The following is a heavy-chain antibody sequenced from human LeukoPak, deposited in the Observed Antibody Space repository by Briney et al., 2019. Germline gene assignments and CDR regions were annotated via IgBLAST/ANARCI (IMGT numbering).Heavy chain of an antibody. J-gene: IGHJ4*02. D-gene: IGHD4-17*01. Sequence: GGSLRLSCAASGFTLSTYNMNWVRQAPGKGLEWVSFISSSSSYIYYADSVKGRFTISRDNAKNSLYLQMNSLRAEDTAVYYCARGSRDGDFDYWGQGTLVTVSS. CDR3: ARGSRDGDFDY. CDR2: ISSSSSYI. CDR1: GFTLSTYN. V-gene: IGHV3-21*01.